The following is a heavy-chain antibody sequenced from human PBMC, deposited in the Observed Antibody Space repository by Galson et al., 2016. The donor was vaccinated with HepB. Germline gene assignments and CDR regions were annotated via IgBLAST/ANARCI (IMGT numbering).Heavy chain of an antibody. J-gene: IGHJ6*04. CDR3: ARDNYRPTYLYYYDFDV. V-gene: IGHV3-48*01. Sequence: SLRLSCAGSGFTFASYGMNWVRQAPGKGLEWVSYITSSGGAIYYTDSVKGRFTISRDNAKNSLYQQMNSLRAEDTAVDYCARDNYRPTYLYYYDFDVWGEGTPVTVSA. D-gene: IGHD4-11*01. CDR2: ITSSGGAI. CDR1: GFTFASYG.